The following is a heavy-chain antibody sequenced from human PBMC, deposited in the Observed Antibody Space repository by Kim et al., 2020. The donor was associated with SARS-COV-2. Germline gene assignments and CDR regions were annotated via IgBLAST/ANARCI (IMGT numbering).Heavy chain of an antibody. V-gene: IGHV3-23*01. CDR3: AKVSQYGLGSLEI. D-gene: IGHD3-10*01. J-gene: IGHJ4*02. CDR1: GFTFSNFA. Sequence: GGSLRLSCATSGFTFSNFAMTWVRQAPGKGLEWVAVVRGSGGSTSYADSVKGRFTISRDNSKNTLYLQTKSLRADDKAVYYCAKVSQYGLGSLEIWGQGTLVTVSS. CDR2: VRGSGGST.